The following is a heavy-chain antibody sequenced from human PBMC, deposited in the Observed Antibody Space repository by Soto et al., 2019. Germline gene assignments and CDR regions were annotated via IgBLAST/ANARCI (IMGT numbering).Heavy chain of an antibody. CDR1: GFTFSSYA. J-gene: IGHJ4*02. CDR2: ISYDGSNK. V-gene: IGHV3-30-3*01. CDR3: ARDLRFLEKDY. Sequence: QVQLVESGGGVVQPGRSLRLSCAASGFTFSSYAMHWVRQAPGKGLEWVAVISYDGSNKYYADSVKGRFTISRDNSKNTLYLQMNSLRAEDTAVYYCARDLRFLEKDYWGQGTLVTVSS. D-gene: IGHD3-3*01.